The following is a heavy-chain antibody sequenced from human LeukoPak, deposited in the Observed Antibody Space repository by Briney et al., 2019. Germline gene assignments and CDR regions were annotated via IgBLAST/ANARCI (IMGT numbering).Heavy chain of an antibody. CDR2: ISDSGGST. D-gene: IGHD6-13*01. Sequence: GGSLRLSCAASGFTFSSYAMSWVRQAPGKGLEWVSAISDSGGSTYYADSVTGRFTVSRDNSKNTLYLQMNSLRAEDTAVYYCAKDLHSTSWYNYFQHWGQGTLVTVSS. J-gene: IGHJ1*01. V-gene: IGHV3-23*01. CDR1: GFTFSSYA. CDR3: AKDLHSTSWYNYFQH.